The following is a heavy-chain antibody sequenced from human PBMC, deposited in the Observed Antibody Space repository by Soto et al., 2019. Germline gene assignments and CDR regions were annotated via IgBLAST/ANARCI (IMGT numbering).Heavy chain of an antibody. D-gene: IGHD6-25*01. V-gene: IGHV3-33*08. CDR2: IWYDGSKE. Sequence: QEQLAESGGGVVQPGRSLRLSCTASGFTFSSFGMNWVRQAPGKGLEWVALIWYDGSKEYYADSVKGRFTISRDDSKNTVYLQMDSLRAEDTAVYYCTREGTFGSGSNEAWFDPWGQGTLSPSPQ. CDR3: TREGTFGSGSNEAWFDP. CDR1: GFTFSSFG. J-gene: IGHJ5*02.